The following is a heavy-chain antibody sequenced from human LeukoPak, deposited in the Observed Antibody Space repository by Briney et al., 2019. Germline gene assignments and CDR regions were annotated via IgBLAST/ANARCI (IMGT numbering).Heavy chain of an antibody. J-gene: IGHJ4*02. Sequence: PGGSLRLSCAASGFTFSTYAMSWVRQAPGKGLEWVKSISSSGGSTYYADSVKGRFTISRDNAKNTLYLQMNSLRAEDTAVYYCARDGVGEDYWGQGTLVTVSS. D-gene: IGHD3-10*01. CDR3: ARDGVGEDY. CDR2: ISSSGGST. V-gene: IGHV3-23*01. CDR1: GFTFSTYA.